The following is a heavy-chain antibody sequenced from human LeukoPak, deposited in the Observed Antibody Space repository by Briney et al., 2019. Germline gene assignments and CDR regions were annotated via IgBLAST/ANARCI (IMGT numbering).Heavy chain of an antibody. CDR1: GYTFTGYY. D-gene: IGHD6-19*01. V-gene: IGHV1-2*06. CDR2: INPNSGGT. CDR3: ARAQGSGWGYNWFDP. Sequence: GASVKVSCKASGYTFTGYYMHWARQAPGQGLEWMGRINPNSGGTNYAQKFQGRVTMTRDTSISTAYMELSRLRSDDTAVYYCARAQGSGWGYNWFDPWGQGTLVTVSS. J-gene: IGHJ5*02.